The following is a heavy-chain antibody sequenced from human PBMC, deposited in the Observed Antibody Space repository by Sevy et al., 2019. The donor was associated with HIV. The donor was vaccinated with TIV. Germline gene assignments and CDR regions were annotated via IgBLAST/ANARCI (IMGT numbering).Heavy chain of an antibody. D-gene: IGHD3-10*01. CDR3: ARDGLITMVRGVSYYYYGMDV. V-gene: IGHV3-21*01. CDR1: GFTFSSYS. Sequence: GGSLRLSSAASGFTFSSYSMTWVRQAPGKGLEWVSSISSSSSYIYYADSVKGRFTISRDNAKNSLYLQMNSLRAEDTAVYYCARDGLITMVRGVSYYYYGMDVWGQGTTVTVSS. CDR2: ISSSSSYI. J-gene: IGHJ6*02.